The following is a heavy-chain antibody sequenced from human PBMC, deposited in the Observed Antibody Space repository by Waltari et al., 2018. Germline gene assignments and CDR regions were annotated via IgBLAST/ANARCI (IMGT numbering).Heavy chain of an antibody. Sequence: QVQLQESGPGLVKPSETLSLTCAVSGYSISSGYYWGWIRQPPGKGLEWIGSISQSGSTYYNPSLKSRVTISVDTSKNQFSLKLSSVTAADTAVYYCARKGTTDPFDIWGQGTMVTVSS. D-gene: IGHD1-7*01. V-gene: IGHV4-38-2*01. CDR3: ARKGTTDPFDI. J-gene: IGHJ3*02. CDR1: GYSISSGYY. CDR2: ISQSGST.